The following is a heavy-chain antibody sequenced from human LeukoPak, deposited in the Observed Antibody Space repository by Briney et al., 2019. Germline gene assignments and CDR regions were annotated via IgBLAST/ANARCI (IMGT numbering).Heavy chain of an antibody. CDR3: ARGSGSYGFFDV. V-gene: IGHV4-59*13. Sequence: PSETLSLTCSVSGGDISTYHWSWIRQSPGEAFEYIGNVYYSGSTNYNPSLRSRVTISADVSKNQFSLNVRSVTAADTAVYYCARGSGSYGFFDVWGQGTLVTVSA. CDR2: VYYSGST. CDR1: GGDISTYH. J-gene: IGHJ4*02. D-gene: IGHD5-18*01.